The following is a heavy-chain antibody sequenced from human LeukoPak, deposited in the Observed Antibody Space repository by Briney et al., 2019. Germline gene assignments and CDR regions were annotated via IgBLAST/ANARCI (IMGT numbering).Heavy chain of an antibody. J-gene: IGHJ5*02. Sequence: PSETLSLTCTVSGVSINTYYWSWIRQPAGKGLEWIGRIYVSGSMNYNPSLKSRVTLSMDMSKNQFSLLLNSVTAADTAVYYCARDSGYYYSPFDPWGQGILVTVSS. V-gene: IGHV4-4*07. CDR2: IYVSGSM. CDR3: ARDSGYYYSPFDP. CDR1: GVSINTYY. D-gene: IGHD3-3*01.